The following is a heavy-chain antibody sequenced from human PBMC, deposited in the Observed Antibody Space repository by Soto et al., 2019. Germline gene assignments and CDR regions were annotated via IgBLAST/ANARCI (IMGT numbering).Heavy chain of an antibody. CDR2: IIPIFGTA. CDR3: ARRAGTVTTLSGYGMDV. CDR1: GGTFSSYA. J-gene: IGHJ6*02. D-gene: IGHD4-17*01. V-gene: IGHV1-69*12. Sequence: QVQLVQSGAEVKKPGSSVKFSCKASGGTFSSYAISWVRQAPGQGLAWMGGIIPIFGTANYAQKFQGRVTITADESTRTAYMGLSSLRSEDTAVYYCARRAGTVTTLSGYGMDVWGQGTTVTVSS.